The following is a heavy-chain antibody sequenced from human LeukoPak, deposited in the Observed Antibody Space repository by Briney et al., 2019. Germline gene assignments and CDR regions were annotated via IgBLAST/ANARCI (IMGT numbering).Heavy chain of an antibody. CDR2: IYYSAST. D-gene: IGHD3-22*01. V-gene: IGHV4-39*01. J-gene: IGHJ6*02. CDR3: ARGYDSSGYALYYYYYGMDV. Sequence: SETLSLTCTVSGGSISSSSYYWGWIRQPPGKGLEWIGYIYYSASTYYNPSLNSRVTISVDTSKNQFSLKLSSVTAADTAVYYCARGYDSSGYALYYYYYGMDVWGQGTTVTVSS. CDR1: GGSISSSSYY.